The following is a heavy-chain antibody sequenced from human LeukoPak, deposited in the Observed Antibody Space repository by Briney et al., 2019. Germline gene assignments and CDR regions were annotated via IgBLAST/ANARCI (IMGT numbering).Heavy chain of an antibody. Sequence: SETLSLTCTVSGGSISGFYWGWIRQSPGKGLEWIGYIYYSGSTNYNPSLKSRVTISVDTSKNQFSLKLSSVTAADTAVYYCARHVWLQPFDYWGQGTLVTVSS. J-gene: IGHJ4*02. CDR1: GGSISGFY. CDR3: ARHVWLQPFDY. V-gene: IGHV4-59*08. D-gene: IGHD3-9*01. CDR2: IYYSGST.